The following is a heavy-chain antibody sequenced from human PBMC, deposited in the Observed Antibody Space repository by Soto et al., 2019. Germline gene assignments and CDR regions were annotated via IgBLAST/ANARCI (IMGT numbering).Heavy chain of an antibody. J-gene: IGHJ4*02. CDR1: GFTFSSYA. Sequence: GSLRLSCAASGFTFSSYAMSWVRQAPCKGLEWVSAISGSGGSTYYADSVKGRFTISRDNSKNTLYLQMNSLRAEDTAVYYCAKAPPRVVVVSPAWFDYWGQGTLVTVS. CDR2: ISGSGGST. CDR3: AKAPPRVVVVSPAWFDY. D-gene: IGHD3-22*01. V-gene: IGHV3-23*01.